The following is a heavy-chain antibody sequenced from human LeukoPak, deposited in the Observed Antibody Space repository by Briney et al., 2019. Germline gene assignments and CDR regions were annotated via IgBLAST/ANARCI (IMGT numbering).Heavy chain of an antibody. CDR2: INPNSGGT. CDR1: GYTFTSYA. D-gene: IGHD1-26*01. V-gene: IGHV1-2*02. J-gene: IGHJ4*02. Sequence: ASVKVSCKASGYTFTSYAMNWVRQAPGQGLEWMGWINPNSGGTNYAQKFQGRVTMTRDTSISTAYMELSRLRSDDTAVYYCARGSWELRTFDYWGQGTLVTVSS. CDR3: ARGSWELRTFDY.